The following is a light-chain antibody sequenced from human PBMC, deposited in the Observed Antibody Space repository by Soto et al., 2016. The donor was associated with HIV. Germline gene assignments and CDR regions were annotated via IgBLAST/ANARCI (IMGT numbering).Light chain of an antibody. CDR1: QGIGND. CDR3: LQHNSYPRT. J-gene: IGKJ1*01. Sequence: DIQMTQSPSSLSASVGDRVTITCRASQGIGNDLGWYQQKPGKAPKRLMYDAFSLQSGVPSRFSGSGSGTEFTLTISSLQPEDFATYYCLQHNSYPRTFGQGTRVEIK. V-gene: IGKV1-17*01. CDR2: DAF.